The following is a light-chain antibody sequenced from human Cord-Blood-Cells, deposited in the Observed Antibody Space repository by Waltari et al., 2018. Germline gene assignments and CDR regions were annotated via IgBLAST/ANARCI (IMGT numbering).Light chain of an antibody. V-gene: IGKV1-39*01. CDR1: QSISSY. J-gene: IGKJ1*01. CDR3: QQSYSTWT. CDR2: AAS. Sequence: DIQMTQSPSSLSASVGDRVTITCRASQSISSYLNWYQQKPGKAPKLLIYAASSLQSRVPSRFRCKGSETDYTLTISSLQPEGFATYYCQQSYSTWTFGQATKVEIK.